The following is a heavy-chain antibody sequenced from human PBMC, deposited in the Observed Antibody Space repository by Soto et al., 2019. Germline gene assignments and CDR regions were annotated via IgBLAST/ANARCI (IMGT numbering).Heavy chain of an antibody. CDR3: ARSRGYCSGGSCYGPNDAFDI. Sequence: SETLSLTCTVSGGSISSYYLSWIRQPPGKGLEWIGYIYYSGSTNYNPSLKSRVTISVDTSKNQFSLKLSSVTAADTAVYYCARSRGYCSGGSCYGPNDAFDIWGQGTMVTVSS. CDR1: GGSISSYY. D-gene: IGHD2-15*01. J-gene: IGHJ3*02. V-gene: IGHV4-59*08. CDR2: IYYSGST.